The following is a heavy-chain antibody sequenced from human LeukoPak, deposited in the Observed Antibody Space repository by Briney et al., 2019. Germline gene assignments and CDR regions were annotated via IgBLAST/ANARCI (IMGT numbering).Heavy chain of an antibody. CDR2: INHSGST. CDR3: AKRSGGQTSHDY. V-gene: IGHV4-34*01. D-gene: IGHD1-1*01. J-gene: IGHJ4*02. CDR1: GGSVSSFH. Sequence: SETLSLTCTVSGGSVSSFHWSWIRQPPGKGLEWIGEINHSGSTNYNPSLKSRVTISIDTSKNQFSLKLSSVTAADTAVYYCAKRSGGQTSHDYWGQGTLVTVSS.